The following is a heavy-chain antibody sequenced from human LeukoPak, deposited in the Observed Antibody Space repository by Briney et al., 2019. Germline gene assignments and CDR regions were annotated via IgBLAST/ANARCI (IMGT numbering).Heavy chain of an antibody. CDR3: ARDLELERNRWNYFES. CDR2: IDYSGST. Sequence: SETLSLTCTVSGGSISSFFWSWIRQPPGKGLEWLGCIDYSGSTQYNPSLKSRVNISVDTSKQQFSLKLSSVTAADTAVYYCARDLELERNRWNYFESWGQGALVTVSS. D-gene: IGHD1-1*01. J-gene: IGHJ4*02. V-gene: IGHV4-59*01. CDR1: GGSISSFF.